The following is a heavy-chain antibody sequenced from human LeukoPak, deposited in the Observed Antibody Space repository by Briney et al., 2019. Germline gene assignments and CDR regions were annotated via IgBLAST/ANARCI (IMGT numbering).Heavy chain of an antibody. Sequence: GASVKVSCKASGGTFSSYDINWVRQATGQGLEWMGWMNPNSGNTGYAQKFQGRVTMTRNTSISTAYMELSSLRSEDTAVYYCARGDRFASTNGVWTDYYYMDVWGKGTTVTVSS. CDR3: ARGDRFASTNGVWTDYYYMDV. D-gene: IGHD2-8*01. CDR2: MNPNSGNT. J-gene: IGHJ6*03. CDR1: GGTFSSYD. V-gene: IGHV1-8*02.